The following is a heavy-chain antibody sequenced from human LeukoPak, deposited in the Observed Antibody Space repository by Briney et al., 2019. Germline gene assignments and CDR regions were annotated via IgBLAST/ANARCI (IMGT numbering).Heavy chain of an antibody. CDR1: GYTFTGYY. Sequence: ASVKVSCKASGYTFTGYYMHWVRQAPGQGLEWMGRINPNSGGTNYAQKFQGRVTMTRDTSISTAYMELSRLRSDDTAVYYCARWPLTSGYYYYYYYYMHVWGKGTKVTVSS. J-gene: IGHJ6*03. D-gene: IGHD3-22*01. V-gene: IGHV1-2*06. CDR3: ARWPLTSGYYYYYYYYMHV. CDR2: INPNSGGT.